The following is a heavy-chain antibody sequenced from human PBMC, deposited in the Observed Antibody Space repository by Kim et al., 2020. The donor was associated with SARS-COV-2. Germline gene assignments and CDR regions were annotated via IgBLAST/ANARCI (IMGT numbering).Heavy chain of an antibody. CDR3: ARGPVSDFSNTGYKAEY. CDR1: GGTFNTYA. Sequence: SVKVSCKTSGGTFNTYAMNWVRQAPGQGLEWVGGIIPVYGRPQYALKFQGRVMVMADEATSTVYMEMSSLRYDDTAVYFCARGPVSDFSNTGYKAEYWGQGTLVAVS. V-gene: IGHV1-69*13. CDR2: IIPVYGRP. D-gene: IGHD2-2*01. J-gene: IGHJ4*02.